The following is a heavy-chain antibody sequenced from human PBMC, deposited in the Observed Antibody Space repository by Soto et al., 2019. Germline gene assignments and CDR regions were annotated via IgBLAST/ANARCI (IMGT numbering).Heavy chain of an antibody. CDR1: VFTFSSYG. V-gene: IGHV3-30*18. CDR3: AKGSQVLRYFDWPPLREEYFQH. J-gene: IGHJ1*01. D-gene: IGHD3-9*01. Sequence: VGSLRLSCAASVFTFSSYGMHWVRQAPGKGLEWVAVISYDGSNKYYADSVKGRFTISRDNSKNTLYLQMNSLRAEDTAVYYCAKGSQVLRYFDWPPLREEYFQHWGQGTLLTVSS. CDR2: ISYDGSNK.